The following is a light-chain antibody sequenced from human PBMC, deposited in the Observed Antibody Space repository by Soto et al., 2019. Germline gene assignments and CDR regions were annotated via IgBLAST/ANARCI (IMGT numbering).Light chain of an antibody. Sequence: NFLLTQPHSVSESPGKTVTISCTRSSGSIASNYVQWYQQRPGSAPRIVIFEDDQRPSGVPDRFSGSIDTSSXXXXLTISAXETGDEADYFCQSYDASAVVFGGGTXXTVL. J-gene: IGLJ2*01. CDR2: EDD. V-gene: IGLV6-57*04. CDR3: QSYDASAVV. CDR1: SGSIASNY.